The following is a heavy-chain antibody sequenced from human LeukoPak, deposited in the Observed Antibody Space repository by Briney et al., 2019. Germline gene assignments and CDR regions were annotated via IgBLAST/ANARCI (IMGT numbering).Heavy chain of an antibody. Sequence: GGSLRPSSAVPVITLRNYVMSGVRQAPGKGLEWVAGISGSGVTTSYEDSVKGRFTISRDRPKNTLYLQLNSLRDEDTAVYFCAKRGVVIRVVLVGFHKEAYYFDSWGQGALVTVSS. CDR1: VITLRNYV. CDR3: AKRGVVIRVVLVGFHKEAYYFDS. V-gene: IGHV3-23*01. J-gene: IGHJ4*02. CDR2: ISGSGVTT. D-gene: IGHD3-10*01.